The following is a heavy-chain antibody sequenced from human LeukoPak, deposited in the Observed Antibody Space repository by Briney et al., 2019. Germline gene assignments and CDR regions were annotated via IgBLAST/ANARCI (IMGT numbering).Heavy chain of an antibody. CDR3: TRDAYNFNDFDY. CDR2: VSSHGNDG. Sequence: GGSLRLSCAVSEFTFSHFAMHWVRQAPGKGLEWVAVVSSHGNDGYYADSVKGRFTISRDNSKNTLYLQIDSLRAEDTAIYYCTRDAYNFNDFDYWGQGTLVTVS. V-gene: IGHV3-30*01. J-gene: IGHJ4*02. CDR1: EFTFSHFA. D-gene: IGHD5-24*01.